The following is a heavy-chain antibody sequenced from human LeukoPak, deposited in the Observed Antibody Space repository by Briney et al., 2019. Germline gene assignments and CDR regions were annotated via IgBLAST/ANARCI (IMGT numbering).Heavy chain of an antibody. CDR1: GGSISSSSYY. V-gene: IGHV4-39*01. J-gene: IGHJ4*02. CDR2: IYYSGST. Sequence: SETLSLTCTVSGGSISSSSYYWGWIRQPPGKGLEWIASIYYSGSTYYNPSLKSRVTISVDTSKSQFSLKLTPVTAADTAVYYCARKSSAYCFDYWGQGTLVTVSS. CDR3: ARKSSAYCFDY.